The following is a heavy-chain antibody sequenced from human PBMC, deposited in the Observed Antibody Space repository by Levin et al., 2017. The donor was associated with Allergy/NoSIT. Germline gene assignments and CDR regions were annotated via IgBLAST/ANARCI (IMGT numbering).Heavy chain of an antibody. CDR1: GFTFSSYA. J-gene: IGHJ3*02. D-gene: IGHD2-15*01. V-gene: IGHV3-23*01. CDR3: AKKDIVVVGAATRAFDS. Sequence: GESLKISCAASGFTFSSYAMSWVRQAPGKGLEWVSAISGNGGGTYYADSVKGRFTISRDNSKNTLYLQMNSLRAEDTAVYYCAKKDIVVVGAATRAFDSWGQGTMVTVSS. CDR2: ISGNGGGT.